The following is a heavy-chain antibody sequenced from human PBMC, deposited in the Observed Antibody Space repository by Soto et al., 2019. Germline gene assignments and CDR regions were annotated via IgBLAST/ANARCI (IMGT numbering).Heavy chain of an antibody. CDR1: GFSFSDYS. D-gene: IGHD2-21*01. V-gene: IGHV3-30-3*01. J-gene: IGHJ6*02. CDR2: ISYDGDKK. Sequence: QVHLVESGGGVVQPGRSLRLSCVASGFSFSDYSIHWVRQAPGKGREWVAFISYDGDKKFFADSVKGRFNISRDNAKNTVFLQMTSLRPEDTAVFHCAVMAGLVVSDDYGLDVWGQGTTVTVSS. CDR3: AVMAGLVVSDDYGLDV.